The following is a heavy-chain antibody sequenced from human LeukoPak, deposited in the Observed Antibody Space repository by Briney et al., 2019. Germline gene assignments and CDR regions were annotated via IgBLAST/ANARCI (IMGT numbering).Heavy chain of an antibody. D-gene: IGHD6-19*01. CDR1: GFTFSSYS. J-gene: IGHJ2*01. CDR2: ISSSSSYI. Sequence: GGSLRLSCAASGFTFSSYSTNWVRQAPGEGLEWVSSISSSSSYIYYADSVKGRFTISRDNSKNTLYLQMGSLRAEDMAVYYCARSGSQWLGLNAGYFDLWGRGTLVTVSS. CDR3: ARSGSQWLGLNAGYFDL. V-gene: IGHV3-21*01.